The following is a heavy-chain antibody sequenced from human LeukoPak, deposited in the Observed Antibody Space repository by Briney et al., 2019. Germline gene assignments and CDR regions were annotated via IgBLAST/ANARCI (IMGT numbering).Heavy chain of an antibody. CDR3: ARLRAAAGHYYYYYMDV. D-gene: IGHD6-13*01. V-gene: IGHV4-4*09. Sequence: SETLSLTCAVYGGSFSGYYWSWIRQPPGKGLEWIGYIYTSGSTNYNPSLKSRVTISVDTSKNQFSLKLSSVTAADTAVYYCARLRAAAGHYYYYYMDVWGKGTTVTVSS. J-gene: IGHJ6*03. CDR2: IYTSGST. CDR1: GGSFSGYY.